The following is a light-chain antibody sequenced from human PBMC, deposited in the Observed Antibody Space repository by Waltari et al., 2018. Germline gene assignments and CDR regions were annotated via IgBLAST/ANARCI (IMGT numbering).Light chain of an antibody. CDR3: MQALQTPLT. Sequence: DLVMTQSPLSLPVTPGEPASIPCRSSQGLLHRDGHNYLDWYLQKPGRAPQVLIYLGSNRASGVPDRFSGSGSGTDFTLKISRVEAEDVGIYYCMQALQTPLTFGGGTRVEI. CDR1: QGLLHRDGHNY. J-gene: IGKJ4*01. CDR2: LGS. V-gene: IGKV2-28*01.